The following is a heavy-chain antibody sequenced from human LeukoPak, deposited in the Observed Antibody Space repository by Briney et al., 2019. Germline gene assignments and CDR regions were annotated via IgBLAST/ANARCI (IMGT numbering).Heavy chain of an antibody. CDR1: GFTLTNYW. CDR2: IKQDGSAK. Sequence: PGGSLRLSCVASGFTLTNYWMNWVRQAPGKGLEWVANIKQDGSAKYYVDSVKGRFTISRDNAKNSLSLQMNSLRAEDTAVYYCARDSSGWGYLDLWGRGTLVTVSS. D-gene: IGHD6-19*01. CDR3: ARDSSGWGYLDL. V-gene: IGHV3-7*01. J-gene: IGHJ2*01.